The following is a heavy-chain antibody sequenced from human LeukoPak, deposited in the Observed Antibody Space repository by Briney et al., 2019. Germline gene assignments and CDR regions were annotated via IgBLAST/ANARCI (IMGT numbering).Heavy chain of an antibody. Sequence: GGSLRLSCAASGFTFSTYGMHWVRQAPGKGLEWVAFIRSDGSNKYYADSVKGRFTISRDNSKNTLYLQMNSLRTEDTAVYYCAKGPYGDYEGDNWFDPWGQGTLVTVSS. CDR2: IRSDGSNK. V-gene: IGHV3-30*02. D-gene: IGHD4-17*01. CDR3: AKGPYGDYEGDNWFDP. CDR1: GFTFSTYG. J-gene: IGHJ5*02.